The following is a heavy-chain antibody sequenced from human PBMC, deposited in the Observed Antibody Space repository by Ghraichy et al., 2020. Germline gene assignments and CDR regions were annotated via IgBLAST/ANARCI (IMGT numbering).Heavy chain of an antibody. V-gene: IGHV4-61*01. Sequence: SETLSLTCTVSGGSVSSGSYYWSWIRQPPGKGLEWIGYIYYSGSTNYNPSLKSRVTISVDTSKNQFSLKLSSVTAADTAVYYCARDLRFLEWPNWFDPWGQGTLVTVSS. CDR1: GGSVSSGSYY. J-gene: IGHJ5*02. CDR3: ARDLRFLEWPNWFDP. CDR2: IYYSGST. D-gene: IGHD3-3*01.